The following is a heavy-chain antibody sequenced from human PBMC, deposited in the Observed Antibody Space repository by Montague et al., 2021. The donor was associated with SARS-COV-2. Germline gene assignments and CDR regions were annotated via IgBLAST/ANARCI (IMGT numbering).Heavy chain of an antibody. CDR1: GGSISSYY. V-gene: IGHV4-59*08. Sequence: SETLSLTCTVSGGSISSYYWTWIRQSQGTGLEWIGHIYYTGSTKNNHSLKSRVTTSLDTSKTQFSLKLKSVTAADTAVYYCARAQTTCLIANCVNYFDYWGRGALVTVSS. CDR3: ARAQTTCLIANCVNYFDY. CDR2: IYYTGST. J-gene: IGHJ4*02. D-gene: IGHD1-1*01.